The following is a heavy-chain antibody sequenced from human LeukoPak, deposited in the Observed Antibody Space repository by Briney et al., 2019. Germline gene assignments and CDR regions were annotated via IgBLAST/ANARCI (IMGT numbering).Heavy chain of an antibody. CDR2: VSYDASKY. D-gene: IGHD5-18*01. Sequence: GRSLRLSCAASGFSFSSYGMHWVRQAPGKGLEWVAVVSYDASKYYHADSVEGRFTISRDNAKDSLFLQMDSLRVEDTAVYFCARELGNGDTYANVPLGHWGQGTLVTVSS. J-gene: IGHJ4*02. V-gene: IGHV3-30*03. CDR3: ARELGNGDTYANVPLGH. CDR1: GFSFSSYG.